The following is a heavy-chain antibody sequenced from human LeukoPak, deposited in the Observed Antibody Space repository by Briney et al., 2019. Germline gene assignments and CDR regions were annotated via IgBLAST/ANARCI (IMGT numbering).Heavy chain of an antibody. CDR3: ARDPYGYYDSSGYYSYYMDV. J-gene: IGHJ6*03. Sequence: PSETLSLTCTVSGYSISSGYFWGWIRQPPGKGLEWIGRIYTSGSTNYNPSLKSRVTTSVDTSKNQFSLKLSSVTAADTAVYYCARDPYGYYDSSGYYSYYMDVWGKGTTVTISS. CDR2: IYTSGST. V-gene: IGHV4-38-2*02. D-gene: IGHD3-22*01. CDR1: GYSISSGYF.